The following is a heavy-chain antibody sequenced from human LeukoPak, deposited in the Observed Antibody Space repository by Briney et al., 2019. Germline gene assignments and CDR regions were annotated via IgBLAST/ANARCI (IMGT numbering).Heavy chain of an antibody. CDR1: GFIFSTYG. J-gene: IGHJ4*02. V-gene: IGHV3-33*01. CDR2: IWHDGSNK. CDR3: ARASGLFDY. D-gene: IGHD6-19*01. Sequence: PGRSLRLSCAASGFIFSTYGIHGVRQAPGKGLEWVAVIWHDGSNKYYADSVKGRFTISRDNSKNTLYLQMNSLRAEDTAVYYCARASGLFDYWGQGTLVTVSS.